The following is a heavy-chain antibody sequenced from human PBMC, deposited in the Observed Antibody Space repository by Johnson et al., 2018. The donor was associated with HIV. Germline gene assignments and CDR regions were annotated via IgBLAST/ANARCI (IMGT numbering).Heavy chain of an antibody. CDR1: GFTFSSYD. Sequence: VQLVESGGGLVQPGGSLRLSCAASGFTFSSYDMHWVRQATGKGLEWVSGISWHSGSIGYADSVKGRFTISRDNAKNSLYLQMNSLRAEDTAVYYCASGYCSSTSCYGRKLLDDAFYLWGQGPMVTVSS. D-gene: IGHD2-2*03. J-gene: IGHJ3*01. CDR2: ISWHSGSI. V-gene: IGHV3-9*01. CDR3: ASGYCSSTSCYGRKLLDDAFYL.